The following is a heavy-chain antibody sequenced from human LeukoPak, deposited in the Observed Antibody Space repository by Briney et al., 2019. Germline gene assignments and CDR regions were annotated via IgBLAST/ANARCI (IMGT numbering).Heavy chain of an antibody. D-gene: IGHD2-15*01. J-gene: IGHJ4*02. CDR2: ISGSGGST. V-gene: IGHV3-23*01. CDR1: GFTFSSYA. CDR3: AKVGGSRDIVVVVAVTFDY. Sequence: GGSLRLSCAASGFTFSSYAMSWVRQAPGKGLEWVSAISGSGGSTYYADSVKGRFTISRDNSKNTLYLQMNSLRAEDTAVYYCAKVGGSRDIVVVVAVTFDYWGQGTLVTVSS.